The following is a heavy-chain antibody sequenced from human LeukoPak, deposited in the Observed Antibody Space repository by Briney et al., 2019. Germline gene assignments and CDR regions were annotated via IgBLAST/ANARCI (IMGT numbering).Heavy chain of an antibody. CDR2: IDYSGST. J-gene: IGHJ6*03. V-gene: IGHV4-38-2*02. CDR1: GYSISTGYY. Sequence: SETLSLTCTVSGYSISTGYYWDWIRQPPGKGLEWIGSIDYSGSTYYNPSLESRVTISGDTSKNQFSLKLSSATAADTAVYYCARIVPPALYFDYYYYMDVWGKGTTVTISS. D-gene: IGHD2-2*01. CDR3: ARIVPPALYFDYYYYMDV.